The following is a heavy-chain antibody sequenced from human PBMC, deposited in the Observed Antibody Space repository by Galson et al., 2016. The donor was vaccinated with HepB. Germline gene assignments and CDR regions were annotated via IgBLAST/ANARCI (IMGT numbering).Heavy chain of an antibody. J-gene: IGHJ4*02. D-gene: IGHD4-17*01. Sequence: TLSLTCTVSGDSISSGIYYWNWFRQHPGKGLEWIGYIYNSGRAYYNTSLKGRVTISLETSKNQFSLRLTSVTAADTAMYYCATGRAVTKPDYWGQGTLVAVSS. CDR3: ATGRAVTKPDY. V-gene: IGHV4-31*03. CDR1: GDSISSGIYY. CDR2: IYNSGRA.